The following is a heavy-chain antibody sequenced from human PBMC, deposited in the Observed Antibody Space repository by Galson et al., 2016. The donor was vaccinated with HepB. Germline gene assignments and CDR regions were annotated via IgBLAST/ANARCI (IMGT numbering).Heavy chain of an antibody. J-gene: IGHJ4*02. D-gene: IGHD1-1*01. V-gene: IGHV3-23*01. Sequence: SLRLSCAASGFVFSNFGLSWVRQAPGKGLEWVASISTRRTTYYSDSVQGLFTISRDNSNNTLYLQMNGLRAEDTAVYYCAKERLVRRIFDHWGQGTLLTVSS. CDR1: GFVFSNFG. CDR3: AKERLVRRIFDH. CDR2: ISTRRTT.